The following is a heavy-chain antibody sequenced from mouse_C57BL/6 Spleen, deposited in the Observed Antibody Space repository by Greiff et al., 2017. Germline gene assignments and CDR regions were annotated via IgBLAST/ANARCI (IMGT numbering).Heavy chain of an antibody. CDR1: GYTFTSYW. V-gene: IGHV1-72*01. Sequence: VQLQQSGAELVKPGASVKLSCKASGYTFTSYWMHWVKQRPGRGLEWIGRIDPNSGGTKYNEKFKSKATLTVDKPSSTAYMQLSSLTSEDSAVYECAREGIYDGYGLYAMDYWGQGTSVTVSS. CDR2: IDPNSGGT. J-gene: IGHJ4*01. D-gene: IGHD2-3*01. CDR3: AREGIYDGYGLYAMDY.